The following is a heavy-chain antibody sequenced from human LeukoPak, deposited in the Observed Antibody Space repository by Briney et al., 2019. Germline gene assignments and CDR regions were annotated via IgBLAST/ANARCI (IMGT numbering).Heavy chain of an antibody. D-gene: IGHD6-19*01. CDR3: AKGIAVTGPFYYGMDV. V-gene: IGHV3-23*01. J-gene: IGHJ6*02. Sequence: GGSLRLSCSASGFTFSNYAMSWVRQAPGKGLGWVSAISGSGDNTYYADSVKGRFTISRDNSKNTVYLQTNSLRGEDTAVYYCAKGIAVTGPFYYGMDVWGQGTTVTVSS. CDR2: ISGSGDNT. CDR1: GFTFSNYA.